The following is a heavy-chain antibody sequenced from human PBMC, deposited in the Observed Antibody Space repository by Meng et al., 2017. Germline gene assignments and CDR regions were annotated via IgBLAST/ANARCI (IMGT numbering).Heavy chain of an antibody. CDR2: IRSKDYGETT. CDR3: TSQPNGYGDYKYYFDY. CDR1: GFTFGDYV. V-gene: IGHV3-49*03. Sequence: GESLKISCTASGFTFGDYVMSWFRQAPGKGLEWVGFIRSKDYGETTEYAASVKGKITITRDYTESIAYLQLNSLKTEDAAVYYCTSQPNGYGDYKYYFDYWGQGTLVTVSS. J-gene: IGHJ4*02. D-gene: IGHD4-17*01.